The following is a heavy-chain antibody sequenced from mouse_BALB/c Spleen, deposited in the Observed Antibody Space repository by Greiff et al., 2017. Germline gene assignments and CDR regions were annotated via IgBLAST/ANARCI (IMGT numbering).Heavy chain of an antibody. CDR2: IYPGDGDT. CDR1: GYAFSSYW. D-gene: IGHD2-4*01. V-gene: IGHV1-80*01. Sequence: QVQLQQSGAELVRPGSSVKISCKASGYAFSSYWMNWVKQRPGQGLEWIGQIYPGDGDTNYNGKFKGKATLTADKSSSTAYMQLSSLTSEDSAVYFCARSGSTMITTAWFAYWGQGTLVTVSA. CDR3: ARSGSTMITTAWFAY. J-gene: IGHJ3*01.